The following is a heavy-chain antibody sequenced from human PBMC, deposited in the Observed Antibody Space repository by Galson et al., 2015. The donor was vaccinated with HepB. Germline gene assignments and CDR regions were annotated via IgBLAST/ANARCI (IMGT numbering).Heavy chain of an antibody. J-gene: IGHJ4*02. D-gene: IGHD4/OR15-4a*01. Sequence: SETLSLTCAVYGGSFSGYYWSWIRQPPGKGLEWIGEINHSGSTNYNPSLKSRVTISVDTSKNQFSLKLSSVTAADTAVYYCARVGMVATTEDYWGQGTLVTVSS. V-gene: IGHV4-34*01. CDR1: GGSFSGYY. CDR3: ARVGMVATTEDY. CDR2: INHSGST.